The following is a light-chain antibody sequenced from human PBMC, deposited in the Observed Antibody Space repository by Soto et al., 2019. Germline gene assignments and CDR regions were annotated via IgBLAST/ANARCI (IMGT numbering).Light chain of an antibody. CDR2: GAS. CDR3: QQYAFSPGS. V-gene: IGKV3-15*01. CDR1: QTINNN. J-gene: IGKJ1*01. Sequence: VITPAPTTLSASPCPGATVSCRASQTINNNVAWYQLKDGQVPRLVIYGASTRATDIPARFSGSGSGTDFTLTISSLQSEDFAEYHCQQYAFSPGSFGQGTKVENK.